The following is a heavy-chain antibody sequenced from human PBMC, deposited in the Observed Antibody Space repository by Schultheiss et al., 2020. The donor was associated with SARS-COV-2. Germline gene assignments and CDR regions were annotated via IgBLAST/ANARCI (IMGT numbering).Heavy chain of an antibody. CDR3: AREAHRSGYHDY. CDR1: GYTFTSYG. Sequence: SVKVSCKASGYTFTSYGISWVRQAPGQGLEWMGGIIPIFGTANYAQKFQGRVTITADESTSTAYMELSSLRSEDTAVYYCAREAHRSGYHDYWGQGTLVTVSS. D-gene: IGHD3-22*01. CDR2: IIPIFGTA. V-gene: IGHV1-69*13. J-gene: IGHJ4*02.